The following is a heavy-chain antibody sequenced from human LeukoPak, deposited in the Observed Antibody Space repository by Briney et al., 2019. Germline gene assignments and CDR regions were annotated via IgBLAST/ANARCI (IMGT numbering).Heavy chain of an antibody. D-gene: IGHD3-3*01. CDR3: ARIFGVVIS. V-gene: IGHV3-48*01. CDR2: ISSSNSTI. Sequence: GGSLRLSCAASGLTFSSYSMNRVRQAPGKGLEWFSYISSSNSTIYYADSVKGRFTISRDKAKNSLYLQMNSLSADDTAVYYCARIFGVVISWGQGTLVTVSS. J-gene: IGHJ4*02. CDR1: GLTFSSYS.